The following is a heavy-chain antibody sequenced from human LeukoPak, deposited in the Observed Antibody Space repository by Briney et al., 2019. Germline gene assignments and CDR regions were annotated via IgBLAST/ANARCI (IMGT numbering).Heavy chain of an antibody. J-gene: IGHJ4*02. CDR3: ARFISEGGPDY. Sequence: SETLSLTCAVSGGSISSNNWWSWVRQPPGKGLEWIGEVYHSGSTSYNPSLKSRITILVDKSMNQFSLKLNSVTAADSAVYYCARFISEGGPDYWGRGILVTVSS. D-gene: IGHD2-15*01. V-gene: IGHV4-4*02. CDR2: VYHSGST. CDR1: GGSISSNNW.